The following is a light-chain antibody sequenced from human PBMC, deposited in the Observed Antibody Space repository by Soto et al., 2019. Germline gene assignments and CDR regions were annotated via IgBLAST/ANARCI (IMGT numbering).Light chain of an antibody. Sequence: DIQLTQSPSSLSASVGDRVTVTWQASQDITTYLNWYQQKPGKAPKLLIFDASSLKTGVPSRFSGSGSGTHFTFVISSLQPEDVAMYYCQQFDNLPITFGQGTRLEI. CDR2: DAS. V-gene: IGKV1-33*01. J-gene: IGKJ5*01. CDR1: QDITTY. CDR3: QQFDNLPIT.